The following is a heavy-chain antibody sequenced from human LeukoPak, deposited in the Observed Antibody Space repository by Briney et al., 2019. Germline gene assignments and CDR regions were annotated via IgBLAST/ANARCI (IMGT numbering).Heavy chain of an antibody. CDR2: ITDSGGSI. J-gene: IGHJ3*02. CDR3: AKGVSVAGTRGDAFDI. CDR1: GFTFSSYT. V-gene: IGHV3-23*01. Sequence: PGGSLRLSCAASGFTFSSYTMNWVRQAPGKGLEWVSSITDSGGSIYYADSLKGRFTISRNNYKNTLYLQMNSVRAEDTAIYYCAKGVSVAGTRGDAFDIWGQGTLVTVSS. D-gene: IGHD6-19*01.